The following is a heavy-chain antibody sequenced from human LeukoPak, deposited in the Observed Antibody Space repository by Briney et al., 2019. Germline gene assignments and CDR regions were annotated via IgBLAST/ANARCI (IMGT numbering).Heavy chain of an antibody. CDR2: ISSSGSTI. J-gene: IGHJ5*02. D-gene: IGHD6-13*01. CDR3: ARLPGIAAAGWFDP. V-gene: IGHV3-48*04. Sequence: GGSLRLSCAASGFTFSSYWMHWVRQAPGKGLEWVSYISSSGSTIYYADSVKGRFTISRDNAKNSLYLQMNSLRAEDTAVYYCARLPGIAAAGWFDPWGQGTLVTVSS. CDR1: GFTFSSYW.